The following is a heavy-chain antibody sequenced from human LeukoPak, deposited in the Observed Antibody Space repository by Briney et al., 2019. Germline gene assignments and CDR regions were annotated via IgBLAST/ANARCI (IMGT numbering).Heavy chain of an antibody. CDR3: ARSYYYDSSGYYYGPPYNWFDS. D-gene: IGHD3-22*01. CDR1: GGSISSGSYY. Sequence: PSQTLSLTCSVSGGSISSGSYYWSWIRQPAGKGLEWIGRIYTSGSTNYNPSLKSRVTISVDTSKNQFSLYLFSVTAADTAVYYCARSYYYDSSGYYYGPPYNWFDSWGQGTLVTVSS. CDR2: IYTSGST. J-gene: IGHJ5*01. V-gene: IGHV4-61*02.